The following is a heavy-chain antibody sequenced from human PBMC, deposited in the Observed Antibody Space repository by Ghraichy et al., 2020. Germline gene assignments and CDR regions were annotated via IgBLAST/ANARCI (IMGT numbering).Heavy chain of an antibody. Sequence: GGSLRLSCAASGFTVSSNYMSWVRQAPGKGLEWVSVIYSGGSTYYADSVKGRFTISRDNSKNTLYLQMNSLRAEDTAVYYCARDMVRGVDRPFDYWGQGTLVTVSS. CDR1: GFTVSSNY. CDR3: ARDMVRGVDRPFDY. J-gene: IGHJ4*02. V-gene: IGHV3-66*01. CDR2: IYSGGST. D-gene: IGHD3-10*01.